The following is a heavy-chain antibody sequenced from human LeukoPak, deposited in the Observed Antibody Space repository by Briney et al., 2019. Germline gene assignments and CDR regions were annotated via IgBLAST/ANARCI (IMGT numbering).Heavy chain of an antibody. J-gene: IGHJ4*02. Sequence: PGGSLRLSCAASGFTFSSYSMNWVRQVPGKGLEWVSYISSSSSTIYYADSVKGRFTISRDNAKNSLYLQMNSLRAEDTAVYYCASRHRESGSYFGYWGQGTLVTVSS. CDR3: ASRHRESGSYFGY. V-gene: IGHV3-48*04. CDR1: GFTFSSYS. D-gene: IGHD1-26*01. CDR2: ISSSSSTI.